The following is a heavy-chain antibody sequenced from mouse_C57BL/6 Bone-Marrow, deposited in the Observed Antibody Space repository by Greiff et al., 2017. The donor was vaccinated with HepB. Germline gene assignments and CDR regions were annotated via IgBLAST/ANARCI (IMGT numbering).Heavy chain of an antibody. J-gene: IGHJ2*01. V-gene: IGHV5-17*01. Sequence: EVQLVESGGGLVKPGGSLKLSCAASGFTFSDYGMHWVRQAPEKGVEWVAYISSGSSTIYYADTVKGRFTISRDNAKNTLFLNMTSLRSEDTAMYYCARLDYGGQGTTLTVST. CDR1: GFTFSDYG. CDR2: ISSGSSTI. CDR3: ARLDY.